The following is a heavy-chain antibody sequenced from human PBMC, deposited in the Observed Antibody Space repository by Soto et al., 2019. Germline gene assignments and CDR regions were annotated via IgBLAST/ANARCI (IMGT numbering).Heavy chain of an antibody. D-gene: IGHD3-3*01. Sequence: GASVKVSCKASGYTFTGYYMHWVRQAPGQGLEWMGWINPNSSGTNYAQKFQGWVTMTRDTSISTAYMELSRLRSDDTAVYYCVRYHPSAPHAFDIWGQRTMVTVSS. CDR2: INPNSSGT. V-gene: IGHV1-2*04. CDR1: GYTFTGYY. J-gene: IGHJ3*02. CDR3: VRYHPSAPHAFDI.